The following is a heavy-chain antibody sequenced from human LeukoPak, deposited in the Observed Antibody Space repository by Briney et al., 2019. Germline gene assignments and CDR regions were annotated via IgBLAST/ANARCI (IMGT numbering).Heavy chain of an antibody. CDR2: IYSGGTT. CDR1: GFTVSSNY. Sequence: PGGSLRLSCAASGFTVSSNYMSWVRQAPGKGLEWVSIIYSGGTTYYADSVKGRFTISRDNSKNTLYLQMNSLRAEDTAVYYCARQTVTTLLAYWGQGTLVTVSS. V-gene: IGHV3-66*04. CDR3: ARQTVTTLLAY. D-gene: IGHD4-17*01. J-gene: IGHJ4*02.